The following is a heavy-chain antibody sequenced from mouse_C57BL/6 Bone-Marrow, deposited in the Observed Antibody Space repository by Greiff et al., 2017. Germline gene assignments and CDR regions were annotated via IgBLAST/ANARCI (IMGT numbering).Heavy chain of an antibody. CDR3: ARPPKESSGLFYAMDY. D-gene: IGHD3-2*02. V-gene: IGHV1-62-2*01. J-gene: IGHJ4*01. Sequence: QVQLQQSGAELVKPGASVKLSCKASGYTFTEYTIPWVKQRSGQGLEWIGWFYPGSGSIKYNEKFKDKATLTADKSSSTVYMELSRLTSEDSAVYFCARPPKESSGLFYAMDYWGQGTSVTVSS. CDR2: FYPGSGSI. CDR1: GYTFTEYT.